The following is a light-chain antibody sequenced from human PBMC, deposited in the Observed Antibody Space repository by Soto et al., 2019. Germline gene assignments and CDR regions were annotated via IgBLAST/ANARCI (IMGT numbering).Light chain of an antibody. CDR1: SSDVGGYDR. V-gene: IGLV2-14*01. Sequence: QSALTQPPSASGSPGQSVTISCTGTSSDVGGYDRVSWFQQHPGKAPKLMIYEVSYRPSGVSDRFSGSRSGNTASLTISGLQAEDESDYYCSSYTSSTTWVFGGGTKLTVL. J-gene: IGLJ3*02. CDR2: EVS. CDR3: SSYTSSTTWV.